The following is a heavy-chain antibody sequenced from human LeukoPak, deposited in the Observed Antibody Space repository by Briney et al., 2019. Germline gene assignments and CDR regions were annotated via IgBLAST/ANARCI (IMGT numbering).Heavy chain of an antibody. J-gene: IGHJ4*02. D-gene: IGHD6-19*01. CDR3: ATRGYSSGWYFDY. CDR2: IYHSGST. CDR1: GGSISSSNW. V-gene: IGHV4-4*02. Sequence: SGTLSLTCAVSGGSISSSNWWSWVRQPPGKGLEWIGEIYHSGSTNYNPSLKSRVTISVDKSKNQFSLKLSSVTAADTAVYYCATRGYSSGWYFDYWGQGTLVTVSS.